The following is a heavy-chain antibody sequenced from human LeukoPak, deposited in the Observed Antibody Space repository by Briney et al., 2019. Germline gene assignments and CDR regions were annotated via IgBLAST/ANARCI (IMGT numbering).Heavy chain of an antibody. CDR3: ARSDRSDAFDI. J-gene: IGHJ3*02. CDR1: GGSISSYY. CDR2: IYYSGST. D-gene: IGHD3-22*01. Sequence: RASETLSLTCTVSGGSISSYYWSWIRQPPGKGLEWIGYIYYSGSTSYNPSFKSRVTMSVDTSKNQFSLKLSSVTAADTAVYYCARSDRSDAFDIWGQGTMVTVSS. V-gene: IGHV4-59*12.